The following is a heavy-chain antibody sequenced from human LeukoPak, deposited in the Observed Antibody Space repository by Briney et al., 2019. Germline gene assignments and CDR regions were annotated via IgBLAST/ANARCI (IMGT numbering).Heavy chain of an antibody. V-gene: IGHV3-7*01. CDR2: IKQDGSEK. Sequence: PGGSLRLSCAASGFTFSSYAMSWVRQAPGKGLEWVANIKQDGSEKYYVDSVKGRFTISRDNAKNSLYLQMNSLRAEDTAVYYCARGANYYDSSGYYKNWGQGTLVTVSS. CDR3: ARGANYYDSSGYYKN. CDR1: GFTFSSYA. D-gene: IGHD3-22*01. J-gene: IGHJ4*02.